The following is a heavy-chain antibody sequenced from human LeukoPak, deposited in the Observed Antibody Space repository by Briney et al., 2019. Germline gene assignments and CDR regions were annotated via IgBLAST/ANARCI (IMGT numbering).Heavy chain of an antibody. CDR2: INHSGRT. CDR3: ARAKRQVWLERHYYMDV. J-gene: IGHJ6*03. D-gene: IGHD5-18*01. V-gene: IGHV4-34*01. Sequence: SETLSPTCAVYGASFSGYYWSWIRQPPGKGLEWIGEINHSGRTNTNPSLKGRVTISVDTSKSQFSLKLSSVTAPGAALYYGARAKRQVWLERHYYMDVWGKGTTVTVSS. CDR1: GASFSGYY.